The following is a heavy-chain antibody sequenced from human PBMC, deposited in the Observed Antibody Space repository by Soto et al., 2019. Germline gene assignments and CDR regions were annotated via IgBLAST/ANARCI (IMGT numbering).Heavy chain of an antibody. J-gene: IGHJ2*01. Sequence: EVQLVESGGGLVQPGGSLRLSCAASGFTFSSYWMHWVRQAPGKGLVWVSRINSDGSSTSYADSVKGRFTISRDNAKNTMYLQMNSLRAEDTAVYYCASGGGLNWYFDLWGRGTLVTVSS. V-gene: IGHV3-74*01. D-gene: IGHD3-16*01. CDR1: GFTFSSYW. CDR3: ASGGGLNWYFDL. CDR2: INSDGSST.